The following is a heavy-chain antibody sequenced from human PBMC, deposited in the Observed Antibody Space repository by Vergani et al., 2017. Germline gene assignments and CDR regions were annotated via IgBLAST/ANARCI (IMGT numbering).Heavy chain of an antibody. V-gene: IGHV3-33*01. CDR1: GFTFSSYG. CDR3: ARELVAGPMVSAFDI. J-gene: IGHJ3*02. Sequence: QVQLVESGGGVVQPGRSLRLSCAASGFTFSSYGMHWVRQAPGKGLEWVAVIWYDGSNKYYADSVKGRFTISRDNSKNKLYLQMNSLRAEDTAVYYCARELVAGPMVSAFDIWGQGTMVTVSS. CDR2: IWYDGSNK. D-gene: IGHD6-19*01.